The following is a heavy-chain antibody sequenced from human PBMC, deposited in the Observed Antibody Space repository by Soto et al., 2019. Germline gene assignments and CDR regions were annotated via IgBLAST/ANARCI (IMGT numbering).Heavy chain of an antibody. V-gene: IGHV1-18*01. J-gene: IGHJ6*02. D-gene: IGHD3-9*01. CDR2: ISAYNGNT. Sequence: QVQLVQSGAEVKKPGASVKVSCKASGYTFTSYGISWVRQAPGQGLEWMGWISAYNGNTNYAQKLQGRVTMTTDTSTSTAYMELRSLRSDDTAVYYCARAWLLFPEYYYYGMDVWGQGTTVTVSS. CDR1: GYTFTSYG. CDR3: ARAWLLFPEYYYYGMDV.